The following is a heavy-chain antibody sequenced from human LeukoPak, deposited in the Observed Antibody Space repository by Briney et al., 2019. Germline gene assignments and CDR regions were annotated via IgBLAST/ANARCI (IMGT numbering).Heavy chain of an antibody. CDR3: ARETGYSYNTVDY. Sequence: GGSLRLSCAASGFTFSSYEMNWVRQAPGKGLEWVSYISSSGGTIYYAESVKGRFTISRDNAKNSLYLQMNGLRAEDTAVYYCARETGYSYNTVDYWGQGTLVTVSS. J-gene: IGHJ4*02. CDR2: ISSSGGTI. CDR1: GFTFSSYE. V-gene: IGHV3-48*03. D-gene: IGHD5-18*01.